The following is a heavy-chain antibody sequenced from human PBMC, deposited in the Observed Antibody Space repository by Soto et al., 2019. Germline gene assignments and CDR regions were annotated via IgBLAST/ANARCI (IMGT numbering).Heavy chain of an antibody. Sequence: SETLSLTCTVSGGSISSSSYYWGWIRQPPGKGLEWIGSIYYSGSTYYNPSLKSRVTISVDTSKNQFSLKLSSVTAADTAVYYCARAHSNPRYCSSTSCYSWVGRHMYYFDYWGQGTLVTVSP. CDR1: GGSISSSSYY. J-gene: IGHJ4*02. CDR3: ARAHSNPRYCSSTSCYSWVGRHMYYFDY. CDR2: IYYSGST. D-gene: IGHD2-2*01. V-gene: IGHV4-39*01.